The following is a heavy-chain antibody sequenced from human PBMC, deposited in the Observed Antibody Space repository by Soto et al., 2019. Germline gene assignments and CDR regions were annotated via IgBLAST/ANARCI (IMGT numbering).Heavy chain of an antibody. V-gene: IGHV2-5*01. CDR2: IYWNDDK. CDR1: GFSLSTSGVG. CDR3: AHSPSVLRYFDWLYILPQNWFDP. J-gene: IGHJ5*02. D-gene: IGHD3-9*01. Sequence: SGPTLVNPTQTLTLTCTFSGFSLSTSGVGVGWIRQPPGKALEWLALIYWNDDKRYSPSLKSRLTITKDTSKNQVVLTMTNMDPVDTATYYCAHSPSVLRYFDWLYILPQNWFDPWGQGTLVTVSS.